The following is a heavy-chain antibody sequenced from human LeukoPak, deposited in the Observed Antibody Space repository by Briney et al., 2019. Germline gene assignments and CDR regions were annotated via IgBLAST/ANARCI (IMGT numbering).Heavy chain of an antibody. CDR2: TYYSGST. Sequence: SETLSLTCTVSGGSISSYCWSWIRQPPGKGLEWIGYTYYSGSTNYNPSLKSRVTISVDTSKNQFSLKLSSVTAADTAVYYCARGSIKWFDPWGQGTLVAVSS. J-gene: IGHJ5*02. V-gene: IGHV4-59*01. D-gene: IGHD5-12*01. CDR3: ARGSIKWFDP. CDR1: GGSISSYC.